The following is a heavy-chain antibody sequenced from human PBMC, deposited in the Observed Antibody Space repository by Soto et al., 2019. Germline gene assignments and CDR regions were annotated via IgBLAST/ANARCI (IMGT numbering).Heavy chain of an antibody. D-gene: IGHD1-26*01. CDR1: GGTFSSYA. Sequence: SVKVSCKASGGTFSSYAISWVRQAPGQGLEWMGGIIPIFGTANYAQKFQGRVTITADKSTSTAYMELSSLRSEDTAVYYCARDLIVYSGSYLPNWFDPWGQGTLVTV. CDR2: IIPIFGTA. CDR3: ARDLIVYSGSYLPNWFDP. J-gene: IGHJ5*02. V-gene: IGHV1-69*06.